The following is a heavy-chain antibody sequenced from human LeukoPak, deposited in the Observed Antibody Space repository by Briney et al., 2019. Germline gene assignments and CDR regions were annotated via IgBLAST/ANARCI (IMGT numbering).Heavy chain of an antibody. Sequence: GASLRLSCAASGFTFSSYAMSWVRQAPGKGLEWVSAISGSGGSTYYADSVKGRFTISRDNSKNTLYLQMNSLRAEDTAVYYCAKEGLFGVVVSYIDYWGQGTLVTVSS. J-gene: IGHJ4*02. CDR2: ISGSGGST. CDR1: GFTFSSYA. CDR3: AKEGLFGVVVSYIDY. D-gene: IGHD3-22*01. V-gene: IGHV3-23*01.